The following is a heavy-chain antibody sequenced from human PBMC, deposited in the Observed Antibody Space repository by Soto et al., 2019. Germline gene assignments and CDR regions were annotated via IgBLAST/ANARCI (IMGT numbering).Heavy chain of an antibody. CDR2: IIPILGIA. V-gene: IGHV1-69*04. J-gene: IGHJ4*02. D-gene: IGHD3-9*01. CDR1: GGTFSSYT. CDR3: ARDGMNLTGYYEPVHY. Sequence: SVKVSCEASGGTFSSYTISWVRQAPGQGLEWMGRIIPILGIANYAQKFQGRVTITADKSTSTAYMELSSLRSEDTAVYYCARDGMNLTGYYEPVHYWGQGTLVTVSS.